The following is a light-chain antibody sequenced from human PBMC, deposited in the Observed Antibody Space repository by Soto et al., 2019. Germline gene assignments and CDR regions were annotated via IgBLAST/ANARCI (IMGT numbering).Light chain of an antibody. J-gene: IGKJ1*01. CDR2: GAS. CDR3: HQYYSTPRT. CDR1: ENVRTF. V-gene: IGKV3-11*01. Sequence: EVVLTQSPATLSLSPGERATLSCRASENVRTFVDWYQQKPGQAPRLLIYGASNRATGIPARFSGSGSGTDFTLTISNLEPEDVAVYYCHQYYSTPRTFGQGTKVDIK.